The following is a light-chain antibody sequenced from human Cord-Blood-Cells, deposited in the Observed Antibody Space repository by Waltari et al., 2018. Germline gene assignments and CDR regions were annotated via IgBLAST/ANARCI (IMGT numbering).Light chain of an antibody. CDR2: LNSDGSH. J-gene: IGLJ3*02. CDR1: SGHSSYT. CDR3: QTWGTGIHWV. V-gene: IGLV4-69*01. Sequence: QLVLTQSPSASASLGASVKLTCTLSSGHSSYTIAWHQPQPEKGPRYLMKLNSDGSHSKGDGIPDRFSGSSSGAERYPTISSLQSEDEADYYCQTWGTGIHWVFGGGTKLTVL.